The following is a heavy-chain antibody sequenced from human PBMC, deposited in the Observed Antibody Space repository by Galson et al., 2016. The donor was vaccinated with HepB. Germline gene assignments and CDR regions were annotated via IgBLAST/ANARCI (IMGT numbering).Heavy chain of an antibody. CDR1: GFTLSTYS. J-gene: IGHJ6*02. Sequence: SLRLSCAASGFTLSTYSMHWVRQAPGQGLQWVALLSFDGDKKEYADSVKGRFTISRDISNNTLFLQMSSLTTEDTAIYYCARDRNRWLQFTGPYYFGMDVWGQGTAVTVSS. V-gene: IGHV3-30*15. CDR2: LSFDGDKK. D-gene: IGHD5-24*01. CDR3: ARDRNRWLQFTGPYYFGMDV.